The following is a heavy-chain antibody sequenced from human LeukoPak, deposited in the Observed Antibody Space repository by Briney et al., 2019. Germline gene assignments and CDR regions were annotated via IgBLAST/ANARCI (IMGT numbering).Heavy chain of an antibody. J-gene: IGHJ4*02. CDR2: SYSGIT. Sequence: SYSGITNYNPSLKSRVTISVDTSKNQLSLKLSSVTAADTAVYYCARDPGDCSSTRCYSLWGQGTLVTVSS. D-gene: IGHD2-2*01. V-gene: IGHV4-59*01. CDR3: ARDPGDCSSTRCYSL.